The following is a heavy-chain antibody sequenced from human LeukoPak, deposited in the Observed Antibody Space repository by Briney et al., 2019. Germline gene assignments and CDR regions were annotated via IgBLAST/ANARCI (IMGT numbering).Heavy chain of an antibody. Sequence: PSETLFLTCTVSGGSISSSSYYWGWIRQPPGKGLEWIGSIYYSGSTYYNPSLKSRVTISVDTSKNQFSLKLSSVTAADTAVYYCARVPTSLRYLNNWFDPWGQGTLVTVSS. D-gene: IGHD1-1*01. CDR2: IYYSGST. J-gene: IGHJ5*02. V-gene: IGHV4-39*07. CDR3: ARVPTSLRYLNNWFDP. CDR1: GGSISSSSYY.